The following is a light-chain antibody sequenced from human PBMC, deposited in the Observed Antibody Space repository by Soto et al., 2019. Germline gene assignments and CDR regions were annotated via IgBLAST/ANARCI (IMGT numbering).Light chain of an antibody. CDR3: QHYNSYSPA. CDR1: QSINNW. Sequence: IQMTQSPSTLSASVGDRVTITCRASQSINNWLAWYQQKPGKAPKLLLYEASGLESGVPSRFSGSGSGTEFTLTVSSLQPNDFATYYCQHYNSYSPAFGQGTKVEIK. CDR2: EAS. V-gene: IGKV1-5*03. J-gene: IGKJ1*01.